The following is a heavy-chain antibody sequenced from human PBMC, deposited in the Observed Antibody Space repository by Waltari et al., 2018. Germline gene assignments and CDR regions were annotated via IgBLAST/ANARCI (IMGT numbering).Heavy chain of an antibody. Sequence: EVQLVESGGGLVQPGGSLRLSCAASGFTFSSYELNWVRQAPGTGLEWVSYISSGDSIISYADSVKGRFTISRDNAKNSLYLQMNSLRAEDTAVYYCARAAGSYGFDYWGQGTLVTVSS. CDR2: ISSGDSII. D-gene: IGHD5-18*01. J-gene: IGHJ4*02. CDR1: GFTFSSYE. V-gene: IGHV3-48*03. CDR3: ARAAGSYGFDY.